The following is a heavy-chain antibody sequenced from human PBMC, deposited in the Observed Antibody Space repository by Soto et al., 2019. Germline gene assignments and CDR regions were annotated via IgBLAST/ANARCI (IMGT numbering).Heavy chain of an antibody. CDR3: ARHDDFWSGYYTSDY. CDR2: IYYSGST. J-gene: IGHJ4*02. D-gene: IGHD3-3*01. Sequence: SSETLSLTCTVSGGSISSSSYYWGWIRQPPGKGLEWIGSIYYSGSTYYNPSLKSRVTISVDTSKNQFSLKLSSVTAADTAVYYCARHDDFWSGYYTSDYWGQGTLVTVSS. V-gene: IGHV4-39*01. CDR1: GGSISSSSYY.